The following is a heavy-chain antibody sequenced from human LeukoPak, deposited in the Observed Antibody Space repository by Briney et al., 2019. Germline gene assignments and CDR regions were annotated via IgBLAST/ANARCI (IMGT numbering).Heavy chain of an antibody. V-gene: IGHV3-66*01. CDR2: ICSDDTT. CDR1: GFTVSRDY. Sequence: GSLRLSCAASGFTVSRDYMSWVRQAPEKGLEWVSLICSDDTTRYADSVRGRFTISRDNSKNTVFLQMNSLRAEDTAVYYCARYYDSSGQTGGAFDIWGQGTMVTVSS. CDR3: ARYYDSSGQTGGAFDI. D-gene: IGHD3-22*01. J-gene: IGHJ3*02.